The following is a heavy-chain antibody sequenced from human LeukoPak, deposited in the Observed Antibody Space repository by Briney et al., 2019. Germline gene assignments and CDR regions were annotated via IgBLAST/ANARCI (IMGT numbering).Heavy chain of an antibody. Sequence: GGSLRLSCAASGFTFSSYPMHWVRQAPGKGLEWVAVISYDGSNKYYADSVKGRFTISRDNSKNTPYLQMNSLRAEDTAVYYCVRPLMVRGVITYYYYGMDVWGQGTTVTVSS. CDR1: GFTFSSYP. J-gene: IGHJ6*02. CDR2: ISYDGSNK. CDR3: VRPLMVRGVITYYYYGMDV. D-gene: IGHD3-10*01. V-gene: IGHV3-30-3*01.